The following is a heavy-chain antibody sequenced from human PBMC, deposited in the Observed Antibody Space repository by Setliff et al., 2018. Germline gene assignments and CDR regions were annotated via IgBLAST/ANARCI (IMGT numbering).Heavy chain of an antibody. Sequence: PSETLSLTCTVSGASISDYYWTWIRQPPGKGLEWIGHIHYSGSTRYNPSLKSRATISLDTSKKQFSLKVASVSAADTAVYFCARILSDNSKVFDSWGQGALVTVSS. CDR3: ARILSDNSKVFDS. V-gene: IGHV4-59*01. J-gene: IGHJ4*02. D-gene: IGHD1-1*01. CDR1: GASISDYY. CDR2: IHYSGST.